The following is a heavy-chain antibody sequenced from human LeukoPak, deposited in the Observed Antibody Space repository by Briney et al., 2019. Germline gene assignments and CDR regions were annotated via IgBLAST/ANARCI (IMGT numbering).Heavy chain of an antibody. CDR3: GRGNFASETYYCDY. D-gene: IGHD3-10*01. J-gene: IGHJ4*02. V-gene: IGHV1-18*01. CDR1: GYIFTRYG. Sequence: GASVKVSCKASGYIFTRYGVTWVRQAPGQGLEWMGWISAYNGNTKYEEKVQDRVTMTTDTSTNTVYMELRSLRSDDSAVYYCGRGNFASETYYCDYWGQGTQVTVSS. CDR2: ISAYNGNT.